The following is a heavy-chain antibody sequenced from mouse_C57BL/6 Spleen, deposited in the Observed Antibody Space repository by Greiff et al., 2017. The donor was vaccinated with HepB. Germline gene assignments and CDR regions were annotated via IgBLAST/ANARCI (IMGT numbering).Heavy chain of an antibody. CDR2: IDPSDSYT. D-gene: IGHD1-1*01. CDR1: GYTFTSYW. V-gene: IGHV1-69*01. J-gene: IGHJ4*01. Sequence: QVQLQQPGAELVMPGASVKLSCKASGYTFTSYWMHWVKQRPGQGLEWIGEIDPSDSYTNYNQKFKGKSTLTVDKSSSTAYMQLSSLTSEDSAVYYCARRATTVSAMDNWGQGTSVTVSS. CDR3: ARRATTVSAMDN.